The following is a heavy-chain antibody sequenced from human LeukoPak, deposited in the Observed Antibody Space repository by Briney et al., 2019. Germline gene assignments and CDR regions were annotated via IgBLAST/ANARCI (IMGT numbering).Heavy chain of an antibody. J-gene: IGHJ6*02. D-gene: IGHD3-10*01. CDR3: ASLTALTYYYGSGSYAAGNYYYYGMDV. CDR2: ISSISIYI. CDR1: GFTFSSYS. Sequence: GGSRRFSCAAPGFTFSSYSMNWCRQSPGKGLEWFSSISSISIYIYYADSLKGRSTISRDNAKNSLYLQMNSLRAEDTAVYYCASLTALTYYYGSGSYAAGNYYYYGMDVWGQGTTVTVSS. V-gene: IGHV3-21*01.